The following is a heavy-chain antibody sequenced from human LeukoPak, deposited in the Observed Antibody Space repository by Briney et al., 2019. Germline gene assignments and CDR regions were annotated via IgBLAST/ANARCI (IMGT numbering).Heavy chain of an antibody. D-gene: IGHD2-2*01. CDR3: AADVVVPAAISWDYYYYMDV. CDR1: GFTFTSSA. J-gene: IGHJ6*03. V-gene: IGHV1-58*02. Sequence: GTSVKVSCKASGFTFTSSAMQWARQARGQRLEWIGWIVVGSGNTNYAQKFQERVTITRDMSTSTAYMELSSLRSEDTAVYYCAADVVVPAAISWDYYYYMDVWGKGTTVTVSS. CDR2: IVVGSGNT.